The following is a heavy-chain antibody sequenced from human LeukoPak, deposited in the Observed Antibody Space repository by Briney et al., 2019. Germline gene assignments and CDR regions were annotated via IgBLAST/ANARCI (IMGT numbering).Heavy chain of an antibody. J-gene: IGHJ4*02. Sequence: GASVKVSCKASGYTFTSYYMHWVRQAPGQGLEWMGWINPNSGGTNYAQKFQGWVTMTRDTSISTAYMELSRLRSDDTAVYYCAATYGSGNYFDYWGQGTLVTVSS. CDR1: GYTFTSYY. CDR3: AATYGSGNYFDY. V-gene: IGHV1-2*04. CDR2: INPNSGGT. D-gene: IGHD3-10*01.